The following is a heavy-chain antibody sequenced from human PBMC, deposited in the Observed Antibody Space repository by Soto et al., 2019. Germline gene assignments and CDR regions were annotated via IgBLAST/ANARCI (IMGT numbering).Heavy chain of an antibody. Sequence: PGGSLRLSCAASGFTFSNAWMRWFRQAPGKGLEWVGHITSKTDGGTTEYAAPVKGRFTISRDDSKDTLYLQMSSLKSEDTAVYYCTTRNGDYKNSYWGLGTLVTVSS. D-gene: IGHD4-4*01. CDR1: GFTFSNAW. CDR3: TTRNGDYKNSY. J-gene: IGHJ4*02. V-gene: IGHV3-15*01. CDR2: ITSKTDGGTT.